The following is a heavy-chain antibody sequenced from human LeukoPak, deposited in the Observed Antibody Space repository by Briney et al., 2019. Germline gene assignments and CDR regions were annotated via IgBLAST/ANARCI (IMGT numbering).Heavy chain of an antibody. CDR1: GFTFSSYG. Sequence: GGSLRLSCAASGFTFSSYGMNWVRRAPGKGLEWVSSISSSSSYIYYADSVKGRFTITRDNAKNSLYLQMNSLRAEDTAVYYCARASRGYSYGTFDYWGQGTLVTVSS. J-gene: IGHJ4*02. V-gene: IGHV3-21*01. CDR2: ISSSSSYI. D-gene: IGHD5-18*01. CDR3: ARASRGYSYGTFDY.